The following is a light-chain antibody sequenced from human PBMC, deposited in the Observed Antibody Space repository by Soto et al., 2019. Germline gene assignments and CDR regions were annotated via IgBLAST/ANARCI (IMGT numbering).Light chain of an antibody. V-gene: IGKV3-20*01. CDR2: GAS. CDR1: QSVSSSY. J-gene: IGKJ1*01. Sequence: EIVLTQSPGTLSLSPGERATLSCRASQSVSSSYLAWYQHKPGQAPRLRIYGASSRATGIPDRFSGSGSGKDFTLTISRLEPEDFAVYYCQQYGSSSWTFGRGTTVDIK. CDR3: QQYGSSSWT.